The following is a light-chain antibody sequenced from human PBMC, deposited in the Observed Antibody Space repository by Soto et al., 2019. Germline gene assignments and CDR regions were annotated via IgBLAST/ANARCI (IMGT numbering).Light chain of an antibody. CDR3: QKYNSAPRT. CDR2: AAS. Sequence: DIQLTQSPSSLSASVGDRATITCRASQGISSYLASYHQKPGKVPKLLIYAASTLQTGVPSRFRGSGSGTEFTLTISSLQPEDFETYYCQKYNSAPRTFGGATKVDSK. V-gene: IGKV1-27*01. J-gene: IGKJ4*02. CDR1: QGISSY.